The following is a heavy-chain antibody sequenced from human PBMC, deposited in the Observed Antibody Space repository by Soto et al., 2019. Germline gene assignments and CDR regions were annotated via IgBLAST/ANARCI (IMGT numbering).Heavy chain of an antibody. J-gene: IGHJ6*02. CDR1: GFTFNNYG. D-gene: IGHD5-12*01. CDR2: ILYDGGKN. V-gene: IGHV3-30*18. Sequence: QVQLVESGGGVVQPGRSLRLSCAASGFTFNNYGMHWVRQAPGKGLESVAHILYDGGKNYYADSVKGRFTISRDNSKNTLYLQMNSLTAEDTAVYFCAKSRDGYNFYFYYGMDVWGQGTAVTVSS. CDR3: AKSRDGYNFYFYYGMDV.